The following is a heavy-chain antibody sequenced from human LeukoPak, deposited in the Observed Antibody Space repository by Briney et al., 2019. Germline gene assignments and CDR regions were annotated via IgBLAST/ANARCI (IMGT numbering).Heavy chain of an antibody. D-gene: IGHD3-10*01. CDR1: SYTFTDNT. Sequence: ASVKVSCKASSYTFTDNTIRRVRPAPGQGPQWMGWISPNSGDTNYARTFQDRVTLTRDTSPSTAYMGLTSLRSDDTAMYYCARENSFGSGSYIFDSWGQGTLVTVSS. J-gene: IGHJ4*02. CDR2: ISPNSGDT. V-gene: IGHV1-2*02. CDR3: ARENSFGSGSYIFDS.